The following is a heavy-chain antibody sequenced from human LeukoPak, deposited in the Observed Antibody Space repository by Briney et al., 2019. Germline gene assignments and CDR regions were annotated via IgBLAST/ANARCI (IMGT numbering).Heavy chain of an antibody. D-gene: IGHD5-12*01. V-gene: IGHV1-2*02. CDR1: GYTFTGYY. CDR3: VRDKDSGYDPYYYYYYMDV. CDR2: INPNSGGT. J-gene: IGHJ6*03. Sequence: GASVKVSCKASGYTFTGYYMHWVRQAPGQGLEWMGWINPNSGGTNYAQKFQGRVTMTRDTSISTAYMELSSLRSDDTAVYYCVRDKDSGYDPYYYYYYMDVWGKGTTVTVS.